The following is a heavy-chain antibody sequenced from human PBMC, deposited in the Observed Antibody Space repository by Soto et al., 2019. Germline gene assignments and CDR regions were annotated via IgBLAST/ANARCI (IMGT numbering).Heavy chain of an antibody. J-gene: IGHJ6*02. Sequence: EVQLVESGGGLVQPGGSLKLSCAASGFTFSGSAMHWVRQASGKGLEWVGGIRSKANSYARAYAASVKGSFTIPTDDSKNRLYLQMNGLKTEDTAVYYWTKMATAIYGVDFTGRGTTVTVSS. CDR3: TKMATAIYGVDF. V-gene: IGHV3-73*02. CDR1: GFTFSGSA. CDR2: IRSKANSYAR. D-gene: IGHD5-18*01.